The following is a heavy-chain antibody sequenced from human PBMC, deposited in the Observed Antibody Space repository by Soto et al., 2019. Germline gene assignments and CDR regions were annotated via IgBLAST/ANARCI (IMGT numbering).Heavy chain of an antibody. CDR3: ARSIGYSGYDRSPGSWFDP. D-gene: IGHD5-12*01. Sequence: GGSLRLSCAASGFTFSSYSMNWVRQAPGKGLEWVSSISSSSSYIYYADSVKGRFTISRDNAKNSLYLQMNSLRAEDTAVYYCARSIGYSGYDRSPGSWFDPWGQGTLVTVSS. J-gene: IGHJ5*02. V-gene: IGHV3-21*01. CDR2: ISSSSSYI. CDR1: GFTFSSYS.